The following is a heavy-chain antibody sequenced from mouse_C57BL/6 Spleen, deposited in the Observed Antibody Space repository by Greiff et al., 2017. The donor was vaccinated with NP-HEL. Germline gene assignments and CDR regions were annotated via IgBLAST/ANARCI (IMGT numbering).Heavy chain of an antibody. D-gene: IGHD2-4*01. Sequence: QVQLKQSGAELVKPGASVKMSCKASGYTFTTYPIEWMKQNHGKSLEWIGNFHPYNDDTKYNEKFKGKATLTVEKSSSTVYLELSRLTSDDSAVYYCARRGYDYDGYWYFDVWGTGTTVTVSS. CDR2: FHPYNDDT. V-gene: IGHV1-47*01. CDR1: GYTFTTYP. J-gene: IGHJ1*03. CDR3: ARRGYDYDGYWYFDV.